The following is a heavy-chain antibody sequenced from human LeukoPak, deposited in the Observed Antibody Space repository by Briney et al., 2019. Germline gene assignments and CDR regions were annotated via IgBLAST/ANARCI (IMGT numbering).Heavy chain of an antibody. CDR3: TTDPGDYEIY. J-gene: IGHJ4*02. V-gene: IGHV3-15*01. Sequence: GGSLRLSCAASGLTFRNAWMSWVRQAPGKGLKWVGRIKSETDGGTTDYAAPVKGRFTISRDDSKNMLYLQMNSLKTEDTAVYYCTTDPGDYEIYWGQGTLVTVSS. CDR1: GLTFRNAW. CDR2: IKSETDGGTT. D-gene: IGHD4-17*01.